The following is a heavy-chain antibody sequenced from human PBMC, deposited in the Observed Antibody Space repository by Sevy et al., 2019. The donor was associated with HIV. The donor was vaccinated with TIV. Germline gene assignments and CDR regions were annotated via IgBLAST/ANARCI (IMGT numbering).Heavy chain of an antibody. V-gene: IGHV3-23*01. CDR2: ISGSGGST. D-gene: IGHD4-4*01. CDR3: ARVLHFDAFDI. CDR1: GFTFSSYA. Sequence: GGSLRLSCAASGFTFSSYAMSWVRQAPGKGLQWVSSISGSGGSTNYADSVNGRFTISRDNSKNTLYLQMNSLRAEDTAVYYCARVLHFDAFDIWGQGTMVTVSS. J-gene: IGHJ3*02.